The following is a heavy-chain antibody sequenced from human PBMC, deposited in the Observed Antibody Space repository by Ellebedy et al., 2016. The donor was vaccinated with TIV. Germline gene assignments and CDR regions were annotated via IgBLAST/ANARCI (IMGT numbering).Heavy chain of an antibody. V-gene: IGHV4-59*01. J-gene: IGHJ6*02. D-gene: IGHD1-14*01. Sequence: MPSETLSLTCTVPGGSISSYYWSRIRQPPGKGLEWIGYIYYSGSTNYNPSLKSRVTISVDTSKNQFSLKLSSVTAADTAVYYCARGGPGNYYGMDVWGQGTTVTVSS. CDR2: IYYSGST. CDR3: ARGGPGNYYGMDV. CDR1: GGSISSYY.